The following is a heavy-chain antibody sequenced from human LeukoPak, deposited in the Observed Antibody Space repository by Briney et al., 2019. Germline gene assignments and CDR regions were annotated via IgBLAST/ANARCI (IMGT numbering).Heavy chain of an antibody. CDR1: GFTFSSYG. CDR3: AKSLYYDFWSGYSH. CDR2: ISYDGSNK. Sequence: GGSLRLSCAASGFTFSSYGVHWVRQAPGKGLEWVAVISYDGSNKYYADSVKGRFTISRDNSKNTLYLQMNSLRAEDTAVYYCAKSLYYDFWSGYSHWGQGTLVTVSS. V-gene: IGHV3-30*18. J-gene: IGHJ4*02. D-gene: IGHD3-3*01.